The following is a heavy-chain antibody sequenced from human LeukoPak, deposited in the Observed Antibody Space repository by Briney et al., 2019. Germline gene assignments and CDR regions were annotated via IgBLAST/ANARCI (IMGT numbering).Heavy chain of an antibody. V-gene: IGHV3-30-3*01. D-gene: IGHD2-2*01. Sequence: PGGSLRLSCAASGFTFSNYAMHWVRQAPGKGLEWVAVISYDGSNEYYADSVKGRFTISRDNSNNTLYLQMNSVRADDAAVYSCARGRPMTSASCYLNYWGQGTLVTVSS. CDR1: GFTFSNYA. J-gene: IGHJ4*02. CDR2: ISYDGSNE. CDR3: ARGRPMTSASCYLNY.